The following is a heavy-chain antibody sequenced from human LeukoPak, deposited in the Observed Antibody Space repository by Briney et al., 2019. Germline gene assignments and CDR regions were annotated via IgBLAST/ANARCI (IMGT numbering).Heavy chain of an antibody. D-gene: IGHD3-9*01. CDR2: IYSGGST. V-gene: IGHV3-53*01. CDR3: ARRVRNYDILTGYSHDAFDI. J-gene: IGHJ3*02. CDR1: ELTLSSNY. Sequence: GGSLRLSCAASELTLSSNYMSWIRQAPGRGLEWVSFIYSGGSTYYADSVRGRFIISRDNSKNTLYLQMNSLGAEDTAVYYCARRVRNYDILTGYSHDAFDIWGQGTMVTVSS.